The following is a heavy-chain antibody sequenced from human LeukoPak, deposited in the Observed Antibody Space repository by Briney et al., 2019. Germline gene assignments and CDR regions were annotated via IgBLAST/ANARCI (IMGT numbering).Heavy chain of an antibody. Sequence: GGSLRLSCAASGFAFSTYWMNWVRQAPGKGLEWVANIKPDGSEKFYLDSVKGRFTISRDNAKNSLYLQMNSLRAEDTAVYYCARAYYGDYRFDYWGQGTLVTVSS. J-gene: IGHJ4*02. V-gene: IGHV3-7*03. CDR2: IKPDGSEK. D-gene: IGHD4-17*01. CDR3: ARAYYGDYRFDY. CDR1: GFAFSTYW.